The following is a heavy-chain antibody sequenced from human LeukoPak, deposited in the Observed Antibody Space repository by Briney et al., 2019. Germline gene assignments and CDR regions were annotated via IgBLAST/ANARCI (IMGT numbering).Heavy chain of an antibody. CDR3: AKDRDDYVWGSYRDY. J-gene: IGHJ4*02. CDR2: ISGSGGST. D-gene: IGHD3-16*02. V-gene: IGHV3-23*01. CDR1: GFTFSSYA. Sequence: PGGSLRLSCAASGFTFSSYAMSWVRQPPGKGLEWVSAISGSGGSTYYSDSVKGRFTISRDNSKNTLYLQMNSLRAEDTAVYYCAKDRDDYVWGSYRDYWGQGTLVTVSS.